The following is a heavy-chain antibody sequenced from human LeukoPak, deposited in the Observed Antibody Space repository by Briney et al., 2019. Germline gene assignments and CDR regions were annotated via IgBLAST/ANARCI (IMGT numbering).Heavy chain of an antibody. V-gene: IGHV4-39*01. D-gene: IGHD3-22*01. CDR3: ARLLGSSYYSFDS. Sequence: PSETLSLTCTVSGGSITSNYHYWGWIRQPPGKGLEWMGNIYHGGPTYYSPSLQSRITISVDTSKNQFYVKLRSVTAADTAVYYCARLLGSSYYSFDSWAQGTLVTVSS. J-gene: IGHJ4*02. CDR1: GGSITSNYHY. CDR2: IYHGGPT.